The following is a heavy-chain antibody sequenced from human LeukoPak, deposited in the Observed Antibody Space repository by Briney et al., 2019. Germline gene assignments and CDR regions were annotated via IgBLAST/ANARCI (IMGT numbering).Heavy chain of an antibody. CDR3: ARDQDLIASLDY. Sequence: SLRLSCAASGFTFSDYYMSWIRQAPGKGLEWVSYISSSGSTIYYADSVKGRFTISRDNAKNSLYLQMNSLRAEDTAVYYCARDQDLIASLDYWGQGTLVTVSS. D-gene: IGHD2-21*01. CDR2: ISSSGSTI. CDR1: GFTFSDYY. J-gene: IGHJ4*02. V-gene: IGHV3-11*01.